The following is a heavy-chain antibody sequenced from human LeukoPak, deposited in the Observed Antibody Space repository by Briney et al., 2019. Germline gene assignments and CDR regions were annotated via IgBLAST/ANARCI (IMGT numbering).Heavy chain of an antibody. Sequence: SETLSLTCTVSGGSISSYYWSWIRQPPGKGLEWIGEINHNGSTNYNPSLKSRVTISVDTSKNQFSLKLTSVTAADTAVYYCAIPSGYCGGDCYSPWGQGTLVTVSS. D-gene: IGHD2-21*02. CDR2: INHNGST. J-gene: IGHJ5*02. V-gene: IGHV4-34*01. CDR1: GGSISSYY. CDR3: AIPSGYCGGDCYSP.